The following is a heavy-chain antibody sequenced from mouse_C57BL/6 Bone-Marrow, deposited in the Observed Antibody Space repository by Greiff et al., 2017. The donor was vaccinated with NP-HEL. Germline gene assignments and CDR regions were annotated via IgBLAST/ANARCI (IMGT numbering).Heavy chain of an antibody. J-gene: IGHJ3*01. D-gene: IGHD3-2*02. Sequence: VQLQQPGAELVRPGSSVKLSCKASGYTFTSYWMHWVKQRPIQGLEWIGNIDPSDSETHYNQKFKDKATLTVDKSSSTAYMQLSSLTSEDSAVYYCARAGQLRLPFAYWGQGTLVTVSA. V-gene: IGHV1-52*01. CDR2: IDPSDSET. CDR1: GYTFTSYW. CDR3: ARAGQLRLPFAY.